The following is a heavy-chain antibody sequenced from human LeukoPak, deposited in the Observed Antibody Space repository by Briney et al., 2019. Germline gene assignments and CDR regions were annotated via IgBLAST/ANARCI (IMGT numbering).Heavy chain of an antibody. D-gene: IGHD2-15*01. V-gene: IGHV4-31*03. CDR2: IFYSGTT. J-gene: IGHJ4*02. CDR3: ARDRGYCSGGSCYSVGRFDY. CDR1: GVSISSGDY. Sequence: PSQTLSLTCTVSGVSISSGDYWTWIRQHPGKDPEWSGSIFYSGTTYYNPSLKSRVTISVDTSKNQFSLNLSSVTAADTAVYYCARDRGYCSGGSCYSVGRFDYWGQGTLVTVSS.